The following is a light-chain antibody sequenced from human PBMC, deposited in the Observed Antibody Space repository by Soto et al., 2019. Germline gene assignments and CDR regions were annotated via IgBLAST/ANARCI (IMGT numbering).Light chain of an antibody. CDR3: SSYTNINTRACV. Sequence: QSALTQPPSASGSPGQSVTISCTGTSSDVGGYDYVSWYQQEPGKAPKVMIYEVSRRPSGVPDRFSGSKSGNTASLTVSGLQAEDEAEYYCSSYTNINTRACVFGTGTKVTVL. V-gene: IGLV2-8*01. CDR1: SSDVGGYDY. J-gene: IGLJ1*01. CDR2: EVS.